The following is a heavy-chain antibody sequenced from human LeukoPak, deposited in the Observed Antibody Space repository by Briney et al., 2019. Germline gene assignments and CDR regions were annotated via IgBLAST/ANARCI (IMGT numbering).Heavy chain of an antibody. CDR3: AGRDYSGSGTYYNPLDY. Sequence: GGSLRLSCAASGFTFCSCAPGWVRLAPGEGLEWVSSIFGSGANTYYADFVQGWFTVSRDNSRNTLYLQMNSLRADDTAVYYCAGRDYSGSGTYYNPLDYWGQGTLVTVSS. J-gene: IGHJ4*02. V-gene: IGHV3-23*01. CDR1: GFTFCSCA. D-gene: IGHD3-10*01. CDR2: IFGSGANT.